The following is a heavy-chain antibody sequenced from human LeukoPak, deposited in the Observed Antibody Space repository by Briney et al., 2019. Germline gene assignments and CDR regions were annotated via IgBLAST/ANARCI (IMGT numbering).Heavy chain of an antibody. CDR3: AKDKFGRLSSSRYAFDI. CDR1: GFTFDDYA. D-gene: IGHD6-6*01. J-gene: IGHJ3*02. V-gene: IGHV3-9*03. Sequence: GGSLRLSCAASGFTFDDYAMHWVRQAPGKGLEWVSGISWNSGSIGYADSVKGRFTISRDNAKNSLYLQMNSLRAEDMALYYCAKDKFGRLSSSRYAFDIWGQGTMVTVSS. CDR2: ISWNSGSI.